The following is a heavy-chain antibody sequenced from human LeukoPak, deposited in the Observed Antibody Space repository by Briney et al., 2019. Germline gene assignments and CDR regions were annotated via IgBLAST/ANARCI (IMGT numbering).Heavy chain of an antibody. CDR1: GFTFSSYA. CDR3: ARGYYDSSGYYPPGL. D-gene: IGHD3-22*01. CDR2: ISYDGSNK. J-gene: IGHJ4*02. V-gene: IGHV3-30-3*01. Sequence: GGALRLSCAAPGFTFSSYAMHWVRQAPGKGLEGVAVISYDGSNKYYADSVKGRFTISRDNSKNTLYLQMNSLRAEDTAVYYCARGYYDSSGYYPPGLWGQGTLVTVSS.